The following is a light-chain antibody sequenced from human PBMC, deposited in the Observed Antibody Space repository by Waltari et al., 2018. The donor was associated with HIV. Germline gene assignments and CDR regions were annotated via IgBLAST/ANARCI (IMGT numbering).Light chain of an antibody. CDR3: SSYAGSNVWV. J-gene: IGLJ3*02. CDR2: DVS. CDR1: SSHVGGHNY. V-gene: IGLV2-8*01. Sequence: QSALTQPPSASGSPGQPVTISCTGTSSHVGGHNYVSWYQQHTGKAPKLMIYDVSKRPSGVPDRFSGSKAGNTASLTVSGLQAEDEADYYCSSYAGSNVWVFGGGTKLTVL.